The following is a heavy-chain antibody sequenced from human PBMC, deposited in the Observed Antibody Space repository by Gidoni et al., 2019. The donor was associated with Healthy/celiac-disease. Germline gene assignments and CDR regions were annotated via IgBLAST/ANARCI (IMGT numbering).Heavy chain of an antibody. V-gene: IGHV4-61*02. D-gene: IGHD2-2*01. CDR1: GGSISSGSYY. J-gene: IGHJ6*03. Sequence: QVQLQESGPGLVKPSQTLSLTCTVSGGSISSGSYYWSWIRQPAGKGLEWIGRIYTSGSTNYNPSLKSRVTISVDTSKNQFSRKLSSVTAADTAVYYCASLGGYCSSTSCPTNYYYYYMDVWGKGTTVTVSS. CDR2: IYTSGST. CDR3: ASLGGYCSSTSCPTNYYYYYMDV.